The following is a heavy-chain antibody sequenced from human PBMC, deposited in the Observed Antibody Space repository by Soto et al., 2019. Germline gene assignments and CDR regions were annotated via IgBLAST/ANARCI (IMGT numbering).Heavy chain of an antibody. CDR3: TTDVLRYDSSGYYYGSYYYYGMDV. Sequence: KPGGSLRLSCAASGFTFSNAWMSWVRQAPGKGLEWVGRIKSKTDGGTTDYAAPVKGRFTISRDDSKNTLYLQMNSLKTEDTAVYYCTTDVLRYDSSGYYYGSYYYYGMDVWGQGTTVTVSS. CDR2: IKSKTDGGTT. D-gene: IGHD3-22*01. CDR1: GFTFSNAW. V-gene: IGHV3-15*01. J-gene: IGHJ6*02.